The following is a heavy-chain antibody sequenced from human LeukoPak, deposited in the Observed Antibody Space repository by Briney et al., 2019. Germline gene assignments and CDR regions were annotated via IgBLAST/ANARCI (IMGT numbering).Heavy chain of an antibody. CDR3: ARVVEDSSGYYISYGMDV. J-gene: IGHJ6*02. V-gene: IGHV4-59*01. Sequence: SETLSLTCTVSGGSISSYYWSWIRQPPGKGLGWIGYIYYSGSTNYNPSLKSRVTISVDTSKNRFSLKLSSVTAADTAVYYCARVVEDSSGYYISYGMDVWGQGTTVTVSS. D-gene: IGHD3-22*01. CDR2: IYYSGST. CDR1: GGSISSYY.